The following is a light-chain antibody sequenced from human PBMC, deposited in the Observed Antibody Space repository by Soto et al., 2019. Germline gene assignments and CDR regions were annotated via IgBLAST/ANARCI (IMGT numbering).Light chain of an antibody. J-gene: IGKJ4*01. CDR3: QQRSNWPPGT. V-gene: IGKV3-11*01. CDR2: DAS. Sequence: ESVLTQSPATLSLSPGERATLSCRASQSVSSYLAWYQQKPGQAPRLLIYDASNRATGIPARFSGSGSGTDFTLTISSLEPEDFAVYYCQQRSNWPPGTFGGGTKVDIK. CDR1: QSVSSY.